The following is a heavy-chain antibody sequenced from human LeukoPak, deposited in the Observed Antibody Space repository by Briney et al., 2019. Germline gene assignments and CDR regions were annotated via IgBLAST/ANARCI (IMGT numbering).Heavy chain of an antibody. D-gene: IGHD2-2*01. Sequence: GESLKISCKDSGYSFTSYWIGWVRQMPGKGLEWMGIIYPGDSDTRYSLSFQGQVTISADKSISTAYLRWSSLKASDTAMYYCARPYCSSTSCYDYWGQGTLVTVSS. V-gene: IGHV5-51*01. CDR3: ARPYCSSTSCYDY. J-gene: IGHJ4*02. CDR2: IYPGDSDT. CDR1: GYSFTSYW.